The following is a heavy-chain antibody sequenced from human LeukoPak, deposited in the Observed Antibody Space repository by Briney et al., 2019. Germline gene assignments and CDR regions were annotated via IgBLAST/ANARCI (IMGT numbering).Heavy chain of an antibody. CDR1: GYTFTSYG. Sequence: ASVKVSCKASGYTFTSYGISWVRLAPGQGLEWMGWISAYNGNTNYAQKLQGRVTMTTDTSTSTAYMELRSLRSDDTAVYYCARGYSSSLVGELFDYWGQGTLVTVSS. V-gene: IGHV1-18*01. J-gene: IGHJ4*02. CDR2: ISAYNGNT. D-gene: IGHD6-13*01. CDR3: ARGYSSSLVGELFDY.